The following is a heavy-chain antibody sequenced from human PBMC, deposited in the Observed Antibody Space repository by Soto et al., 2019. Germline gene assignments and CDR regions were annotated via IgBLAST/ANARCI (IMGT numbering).Heavy chain of an antibody. Sequence: TSETLSLTCAVYGGSFSAYYWSWIRQPPGKGLEWIGEVNDGGRPNYSVSLKSRLTISLDTSKNQFSLKLSSVTAADTAVYCCARLGYYHSGGPPWGQGTLVSVS. CDR1: GGSFSAYY. D-gene: IGHD3-22*01. CDR3: ARLGYYHSGGPP. V-gene: IGHV4-34*01. J-gene: IGHJ4*02. CDR2: VNDGGRP.